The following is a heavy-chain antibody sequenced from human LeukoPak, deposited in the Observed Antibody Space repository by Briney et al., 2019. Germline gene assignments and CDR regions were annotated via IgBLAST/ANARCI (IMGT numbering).Heavy chain of an antibody. CDR3: ARDLYHRYYHNSGHAFDY. V-gene: IGHV1-46*01. J-gene: IGHJ4*02. Sequence: PGGSLRLSCAASGFTFSSYGMHWVRQAPGQGLEWMGIINPSGGSTNYAQKFQGRVTMTRDTSTSTVSMELSSLRSEDTAVYYCARDLYHRYYHNSGHAFDYWGQGTLVTVSS. CDR1: GFTFSSYG. CDR2: INPSGGST. D-gene: IGHD3-22*01.